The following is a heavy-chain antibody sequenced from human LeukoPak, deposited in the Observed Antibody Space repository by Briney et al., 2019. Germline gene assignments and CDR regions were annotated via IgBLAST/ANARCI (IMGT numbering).Heavy chain of an antibody. D-gene: IGHD1/OR15-1a*01. CDR1: GFTFSNYA. V-gene: IGHV3-23*01. J-gene: IGHJ4*02. CDR3: AINWNIDY. CDR2: ISASGGGT. Sequence: HPGGSLRLSCAASGFTFSNYAMTWVRQAPGKGLEWVSVISASGGGTYYADSVKGRFTISRDNSKNTLYLQMNSLRAEDTAVYYCAINWNIDYWGQGTLVTVSS.